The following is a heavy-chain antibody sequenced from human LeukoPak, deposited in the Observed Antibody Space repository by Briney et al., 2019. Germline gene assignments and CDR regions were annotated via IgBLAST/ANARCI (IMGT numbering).Heavy chain of an antibody. D-gene: IGHD3-22*01. CDR2: INPNSGGT. CDR1: GYTFSGYY. V-gene: IGHV1-2*02. J-gene: IGHJ4*02. Sequence: ASVKVSCKASGYTFSGYYMHWVRQAPGQGLEWMGWINPNSGGTNYAQKFQGRVTMTRDTSISTAYMELSRLRSDDTAVYYCASTVVVISSFDYWGQGTLVTVSS. CDR3: ASTVVVISSFDY.